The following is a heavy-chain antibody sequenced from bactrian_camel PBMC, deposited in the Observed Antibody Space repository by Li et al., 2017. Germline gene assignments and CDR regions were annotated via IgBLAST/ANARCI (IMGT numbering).Heavy chain of an antibody. Sequence: QVQLVESGGGSVQAGGSLRLSCVANGYTYNSYCVAWIRQAPGKGLEWVSTISWRGDSTNYADSVQGRFTISRDNAKNTLYLQMNSLEPEDTAVYFCARGSTMVAAMSSYNYWGQGTQVTVS. J-gene: IGHJ4*01. CDR3: ARGSTMVAAMSSYNY. V-gene: IGHV3S1*01. D-gene: IGHD3*01. CDR2: ISWRGDST. CDR1: GYTYNSYC.